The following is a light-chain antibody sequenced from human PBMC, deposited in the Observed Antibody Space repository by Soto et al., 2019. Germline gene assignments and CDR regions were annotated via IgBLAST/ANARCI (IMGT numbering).Light chain of an antibody. CDR1: SSDVGGYKY. Sequence: QSALTQPASVSGSPGQSITISCTGTSSDVGGYKYVSWYQQHPGKAPKLMIYEVSNRPSGVSNRFSGSKSGNTASLTISGLQPEDEADYYCSSYTSTTLVVFGGGTKPTVL. J-gene: IGLJ2*01. V-gene: IGLV2-14*01. CDR2: EVS. CDR3: SSYTSTTLVV.